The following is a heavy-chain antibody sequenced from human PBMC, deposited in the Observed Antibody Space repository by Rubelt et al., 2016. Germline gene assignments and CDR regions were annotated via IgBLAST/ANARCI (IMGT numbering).Heavy chain of an antibody. D-gene: IGHD2-21*02. Sequence: QVQLVESGGGVVQPGRSLRLSCAASGFTFSSYAMHWVRQAPGKGLEWVAVISSDGSNKYYADSVTGLLTNSRDNSKSSLYLQMNSLRAWDTAVYYCAKGGNVVVTARLYYFDYWGQGTLVTVSS. CDR3: AKGGNVVVTARLYYFDY. CDR1: GFTFSSYA. J-gene: IGHJ4*02. V-gene: IGHV3-30*04. CDR2: ISSDGSNK.